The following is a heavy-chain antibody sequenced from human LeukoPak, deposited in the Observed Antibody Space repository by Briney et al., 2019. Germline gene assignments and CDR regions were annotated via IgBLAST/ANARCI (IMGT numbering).Heavy chain of an antibody. CDR3: ARDPNIVIIPAAEYYFDY. CDR2: INPNSGDT. V-gene: IGHV1-2*02. Sequence: ASVKVSCKASGYTFTGYYMHWVRQAPGQGLEWMGWINPNSGDTNYAQNFQGRVTMTRDTSISTAYMELSRLTSDDTAVYYCARDPNIVIIPAAEYYFDYWGQGTLVTVSS. CDR1: GYTFTGYY. D-gene: IGHD2-2*01. J-gene: IGHJ4*02.